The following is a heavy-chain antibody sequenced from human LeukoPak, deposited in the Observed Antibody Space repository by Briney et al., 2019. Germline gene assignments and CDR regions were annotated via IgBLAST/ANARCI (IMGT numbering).Heavy chain of an antibody. CDR1: GFTFDDYA. V-gene: IGHV3-9*03. CDR3: AKASDYYDSSGYYYPDAFDI. CDR2: ISWNSGSI. J-gene: IGHJ3*02. Sequence: PGRSLRLSCAASGFTFDDYAMHWVRQAPGKGLEWVSGISWNSGSIGYADSVKGRFTISRDNAKNSLYLQMNSLRAEDMALYYCAKASDYYDSSGYYYPDAFDIWGQGTMVTVSS. D-gene: IGHD3-22*01.